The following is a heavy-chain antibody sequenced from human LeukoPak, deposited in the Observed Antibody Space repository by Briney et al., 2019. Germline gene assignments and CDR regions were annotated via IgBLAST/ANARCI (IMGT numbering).Heavy chain of an antibody. Sequence: GGSLRLSCAASGFTFSSYAMSWVRQAPGKGLEWVSAISGSGGSTYYADSVKGRFTISRDNSKNTLYLQMNSLRAEDTAVYYCANPLNFVDIVFWGQGTMVTVSS. CDR3: ANPLNFVDIVF. V-gene: IGHV3-23*01. J-gene: IGHJ3*01. D-gene: IGHD5-12*01. CDR2: ISGSGGST. CDR1: GFTFSSYA.